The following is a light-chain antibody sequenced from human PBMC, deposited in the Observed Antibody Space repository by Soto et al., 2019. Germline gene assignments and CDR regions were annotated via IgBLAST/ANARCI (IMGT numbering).Light chain of an antibody. CDR2: RAS. CDR1: QGISNF. CDR3: QKYNSAPRT. Sequence: DIQMTQSPSSLSASVGDIVTITCRASQGISNFLAWYQQKPGKVPKVLIYRASTLQSGVPSRFSGSGTGTDFTLTIISLQPEDVATYYCQKYNSAPRTFGQGTKVEIK. J-gene: IGKJ1*01. V-gene: IGKV1-27*01.